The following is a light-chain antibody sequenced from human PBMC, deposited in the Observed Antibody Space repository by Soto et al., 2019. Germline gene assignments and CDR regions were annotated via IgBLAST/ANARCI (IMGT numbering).Light chain of an antibody. CDR3: QQYDSLPFT. Sequence: DIQMTQSPSSLSESIGDRVIITCQASRAISNHLQWFHQKPGKAPKLLIYDASTLKTGVPSTFSALGSATQFTLTISSLQTEHTGMYYCQQYDSLPFTFGRGTKVEIK. CDR1: RAISNH. J-gene: IGKJ2*01. CDR2: DAS. V-gene: IGKV1-33*01.